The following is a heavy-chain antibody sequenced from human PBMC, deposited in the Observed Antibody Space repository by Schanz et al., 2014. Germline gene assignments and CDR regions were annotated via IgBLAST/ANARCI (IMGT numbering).Heavy chain of an antibody. V-gene: IGHV3-30*03. CDR2: ISSDGTNK. Sequence: QVQLLESGGGLFKPGGSLRLSCAGSGFTFADYYMTWIRQAPGKGLNWVAVISSDGTNKYYADSVQGRFTLSKDFSKDTLYLQLTSLRPEDTAVYYCARLATSKSRLGDAVDIWGQGTMVTVSS. CDR1: GFTFADYY. J-gene: IGHJ3*02. CDR3: ARLATSKSRLGDAVDI. D-gene: IGHD6-6*01.